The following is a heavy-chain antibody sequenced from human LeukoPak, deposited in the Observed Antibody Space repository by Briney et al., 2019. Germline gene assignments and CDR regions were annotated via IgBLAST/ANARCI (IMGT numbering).Heavy chain of an antibody. D-gene: IGHD4-17*01. CDR1: GFTFSSYG. V-gene: IGHV3-30*02. Sequence: GGSLRLSCATSGFTFSSYGMHWVRQAPGKGLEWVAFIRYDGSNKYYADSVKGRFTISRDSSNNTLYLQMNSLRAEDTAVYYCAKDLTTVTAQGDYWGQGTLVTVSS. J-gene: IGHJ4*02. CDR2: IRYDGSNK. CDR3: AKDLTTVTAQGDY.